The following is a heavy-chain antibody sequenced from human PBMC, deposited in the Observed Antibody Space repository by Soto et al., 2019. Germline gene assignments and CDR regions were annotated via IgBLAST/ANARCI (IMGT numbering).Heavy chain of an antibody. J-gene: IGHJ6*02. CDR1: GYTFSSYA. Sequence: PGGSLRLSCAASGYTFSSYAMSWVRQAPGKGLEWVSVISGGGTGTYYADSVKGRFTISRDSSKNTLYLQMNSRRAEDTAVHYCAKERFYGSGTTAYYGMDVWGQGTTVTVSS. D-gene: IGHD3-10*01. CDR3: AKERFYGSGTTAYYGMDV. CDR2: ISGGGTGT. V-gene: IGHV3-23*01.